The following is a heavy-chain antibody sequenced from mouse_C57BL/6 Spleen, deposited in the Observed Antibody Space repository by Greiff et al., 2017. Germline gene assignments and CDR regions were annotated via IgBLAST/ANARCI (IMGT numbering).Heavy chain of an antibody. J-gene: IGHJ2*01. Sequence: EVQLQQPGAELVKPGASVKLSCTASGYNITGYYMHWVKQRPEQGLEWIGRIDPADGETKYAPKFQGKATITVDTSSNTAYLQLSSLASEDAAVYCCASRGYYGYDDYWGQGTTLTVSS. CDR1: GYNITGYY. CDR2: IDPADGET. V-gene: IGHV14-2*01. D-gene: IGHD2-2*01. CDR3: ASRGYYGYDDY.